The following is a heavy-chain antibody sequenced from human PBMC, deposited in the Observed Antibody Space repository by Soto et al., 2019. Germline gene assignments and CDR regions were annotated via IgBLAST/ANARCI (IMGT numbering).Heavy chain of an antibody. D-gene: IGHD3-10*01. CDR3: ARVSPSNYYGLGSPLHHYYYYMDV. CDR1: GYTFTSYD. CDR2: MNPNSGNT. V-gene: IGHV1-8*01. Sequence: ASVKVSCKASGYTFTSYDINWVRQATGQGLEWMGWMNPNSGNTGYAQKFQGRVTMTRNTSISTAYMELSSLRSEDTAVYYCARVSPSNYYGLGSPLHHYYYYMDVWGKGTTVTVSS. J-gene: IGHJ6*03.